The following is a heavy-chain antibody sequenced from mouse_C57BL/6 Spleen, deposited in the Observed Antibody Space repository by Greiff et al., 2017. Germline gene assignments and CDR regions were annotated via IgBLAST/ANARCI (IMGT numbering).Heavy chain of an antibody. J-gene: IGHJ1*03. Sequence: EVQRVESEGGLVQPGSSMKLSCTASGFTFSDYYMAWVRQVPEKGLEWVANINYDGSSTYYLDSLKSRFIISRDNAKNILYLQMSSLKSEDTATYYCARVLNYWYFDVWGTGTTVTVSS. CDR3: ARVLNYWYFDV. CDR2: INYDGSST. V-gene: IGHV5-16*01. CDR1: GFTFSDYY.